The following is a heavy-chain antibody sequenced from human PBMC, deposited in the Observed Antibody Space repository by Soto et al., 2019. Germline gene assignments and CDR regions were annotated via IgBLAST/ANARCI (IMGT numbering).Heavy chain of an antibody. J-gene: IGHJ4*02. Sequence: EVQLLESGGGLVQPGGSLRLSCAASGFTFSSYDMSWVRQAPGKGLEWVSGISDSGRGTYYADSVKGRFTISRDNSKNTIYLQMNSLRAEDSAVYYCAKVMVRGLYYFDCWGQGTLVTVSS. D-gene: IGHD3-10*01. CDR1: GFTFSSYD. CDR3: AKVMVRGLYYFDC. CDR2: ISDSGRGT. V-gene: IGHV3-23*01.